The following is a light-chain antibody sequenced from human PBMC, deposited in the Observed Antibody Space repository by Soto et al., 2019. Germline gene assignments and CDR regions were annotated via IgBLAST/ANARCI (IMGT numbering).Light chain of an antibody. CDR3: QQYGSSPRT. V-gene: IGKV3-20*01. Sequence: EIALTQSPGTLSLSLGEIATLSCRASQSVSSTYLAWYQQKPGQAPRLLIYGVSSRATGIPDRFSGSGSGTDFTLTISRLEPEDFAVYYCQQYGSSPRTFGQGTKVEIK. J-gene: IGKJ1*01. CDR1: QSVSSTY. CDR2: GVS.